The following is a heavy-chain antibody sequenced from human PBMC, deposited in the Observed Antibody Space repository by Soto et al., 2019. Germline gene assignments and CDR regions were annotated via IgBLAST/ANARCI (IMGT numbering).Heavy chain of an antibody. J-gene: IGHJ6*02. Sequence: GGSLRLSCAASGFSLSTYSMNWVRQAPGKGLEWVSYISNSSSAIYYADSVKGRFTISRDNGKSSLLLQMNSLRDEDSAVYYCARGPQTGTTFYYYFAMDVWGQGTTVTVSS. V-gene: IGHV3-48*02. CDR2: ISNSSSAI. D-gene: IGHD1-7*01. CDR1: GFSLSTYS. CDR3: ARGPQTGTTFYYYFAMDV.